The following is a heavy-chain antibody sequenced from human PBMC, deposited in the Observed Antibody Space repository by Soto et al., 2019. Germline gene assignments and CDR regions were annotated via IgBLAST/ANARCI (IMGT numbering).Heavy chain of an antibody. V-gene: IGHV4-59*01. CDR3: ARGSGYSGSSYWDY. CDR2: IYDSGNT. J-gene: IGHJ4*02. D-gene: IGHD5-12*01. Sequence: ETLSLTCFVSGGSITSSYWIWIRQPPGKGLEWIGYIYDSGNTNYNPSLKSRVTISVDTSKNQFSLKLSSVTAADTAVYYCARGSGYSGSSYWDYWGQGTLVTVSS. CDR1: GGSITSSY.